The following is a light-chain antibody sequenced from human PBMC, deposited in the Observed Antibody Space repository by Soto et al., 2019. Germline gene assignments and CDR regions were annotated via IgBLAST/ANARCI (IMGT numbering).Light chain of an antibody. CDR2: GAS. Sequence: EIVMTQSPATLSVSPGERATLSCRASQSVSSNLAWYQPKPGQAPRLLIYGASTRATGIPARFSGSGSGTEFTLTISSLQSEDFAVYYCQQYNNWARTFGQGTKLEIK. CDR3: QQYNNWART. CDR1: QSVSSN. V-gene: IGKV3-15*01. J-gene: IGKJ2*01.